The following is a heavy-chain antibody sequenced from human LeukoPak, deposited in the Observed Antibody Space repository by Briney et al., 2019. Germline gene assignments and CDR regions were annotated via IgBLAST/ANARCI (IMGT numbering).Heavy chain of an antibody. J-gene: IGHJ5*02. Sequence: KPSETLSLTCAVYNGSFSGYYWRWIRQSPEKGLEWIGEVNHGGDTNYNPSLRSRVTISLDTPKNHFSLKLRSVTAADTAIYNCARAAWNGGGGFDPWGQGTLVTVSS. CDR3: ARAAWNGGGGFDP. CDR2: VNHGGDT. CDR1: NGSFSGYY. D-gene: IGHD3-16*01. V-gene: IGHV4-34*01.